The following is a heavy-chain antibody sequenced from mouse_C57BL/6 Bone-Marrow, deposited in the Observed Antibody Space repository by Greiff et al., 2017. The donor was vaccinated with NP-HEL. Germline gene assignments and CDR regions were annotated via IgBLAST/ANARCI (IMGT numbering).Heavy chain of an antibody. J-gene: IGHJ2*01. V-gene: IGHV1-81*01. Sequence: VQLVESGAELARPGASVKLSCKASGYTFTSYGISWVKQRTGQGLEWIGEIYPRSGNTYYNEKFKGKATLTADKSSSTAYMELRSQTSEDSAVYFCAREGSYYFDYWGQGTTLTVSS. CDR2: IYPRSGNT. CDR1: GYTFTSYG. CDR3: AREGSYYFDY.